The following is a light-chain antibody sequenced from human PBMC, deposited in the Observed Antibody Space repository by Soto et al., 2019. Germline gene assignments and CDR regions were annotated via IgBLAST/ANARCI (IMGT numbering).Light chain of an antibody. V-gene: IGLV2-11*01. CDR2: DVS. Sequence: QSALTQPRSVSGSPGQSVTISCTGTSSDVGGYNYVSWYQQHPGKAPKLMIYDVSKRPSGAPDRFSGSKSGNTASLTISGLQAEDEADYYCCSYAGSYTHGFGTGTKVTVL. CDR1: SSDVGGYNY. J-gene: IGLJ1*01. CDR3: CSYAGSYTHG.